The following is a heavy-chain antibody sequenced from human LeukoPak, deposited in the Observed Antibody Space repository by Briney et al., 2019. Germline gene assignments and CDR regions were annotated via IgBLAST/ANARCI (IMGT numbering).Heavy chain of an antibody. J-gene: IGHJ4*02. D-gene: IGHD5-18*01. Sequence: GGSLRLSCAASGFTFSSYAMSWVRQAPGKGLEWVSAISGSESSTYYADSVRGRFTISRDNSKNTLYLQMNSLRSEDTAVYYCAKVPISFYTASWGFDNWGQGTLVTVSS. CDR2: ISGSESST. CDR3: AKVPISFYTASWGFDN. CDR1: GFTFSSYA. V-gene: IGHV3-23*01.